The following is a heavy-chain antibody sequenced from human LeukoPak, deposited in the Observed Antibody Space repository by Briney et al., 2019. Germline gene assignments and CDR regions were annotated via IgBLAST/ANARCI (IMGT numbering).Heavy chain of an antibody. CDR1: GFTFSSYA. J-gene: IGHJ4*02. V-gene: IGHV3-30*04. CDR2: ISYDGSNK. D-gene: IGHD2-2*01. CDR3: ARDRDCSSTSCYDHLFDY. Sequence: GRSLRLSCAPSGFTFSSYAMHWVPDAPGKRLERGAVISYDGSNKYYADSVKVRFTISRDNSKNRLDLQMNSLRAEDMAVYYCARDRDCSSTSCYDHLFDYWGQGTLVTVSS.